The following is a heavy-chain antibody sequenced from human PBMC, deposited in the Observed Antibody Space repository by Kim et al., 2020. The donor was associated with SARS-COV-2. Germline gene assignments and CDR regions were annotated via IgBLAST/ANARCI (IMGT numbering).Heavy chain of an antibody. V-gene: IGHV3-49*04. CDR3: TRDDCHDFWRGYYIMDV. CDR2: IRSKAYGGTT. Sequence: GGSLRLSCTASGFTFGDYSMSWVRQAPGKGLEWVGFIRSKAYGGTTEYAASGKVRFTISRDDSKSIAYLQMHSLKNEDTAVYYCTRDDCHDFWRGYYIMDVWGKGTTVTVSS. CDR1: GFTFGDYS. D-gene: IGHD3-3*01. J-gene: IGHJ6*04.